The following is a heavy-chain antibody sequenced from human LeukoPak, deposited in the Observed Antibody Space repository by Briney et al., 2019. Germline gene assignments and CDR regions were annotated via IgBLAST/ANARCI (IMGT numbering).Heavy chain of an antibody. J-gene: IGHJ4*02. Sequence: GGSLRLSCAASGFTFSSYGMHWVRQAPGTGLEWVAVISYDGSNKYYADSVKGRFTISRDNSKNTLYLQMNSLRAEDTAVYYCANNWSFHWGQGTLVTVSS. CDR1: GFTFSSYG. D-gene: IGHD2/OR15-2a*01. CDR3: ANNWSFH. V-gene: IGHV3-30*18. CDR2: ISYDGSNK.